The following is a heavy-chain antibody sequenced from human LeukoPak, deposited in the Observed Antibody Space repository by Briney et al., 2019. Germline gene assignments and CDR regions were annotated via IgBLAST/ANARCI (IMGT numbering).Heavy chain of an antibody. CDR3: ARGGSYYGSGSYYNCDY. D-gene: IGHD3-10*01. Sequence: ASVKVSCKASGYTFTSYDINWVRQATGQGLEWMGWMNPNSGNTGYAQKFQGRVTTTRNTSISTAYMELSSLRSEDTAVYYCARGGSYYGSGSYYNCDYWGQGTLVTVSS. CDR1: GYTFTSYD. V-gene: IGHV1-8*01. J-gene: IGHJ4*02. CDR2: MNPNSGNT.